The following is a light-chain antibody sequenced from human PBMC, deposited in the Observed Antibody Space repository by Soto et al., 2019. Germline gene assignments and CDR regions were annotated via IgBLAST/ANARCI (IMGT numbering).Light chain of an antibody. J-gene: IGLJ2*01. CDR1: SSDVGGYNY. CDR2: EVS. CDR3: SAYTTVNTLVV. V-gene: IGLV2-14*01. Sequence: QSVLTQPASVSGSPGQSITISCTGTSSDVGGYNYVSWYQQHPGRAPKLIIYEVSNRPSGVSNRFSGSKSGNTASLAISGLQAEDEADYYCSAYTTVNTLVVFGGGTKLTVL.